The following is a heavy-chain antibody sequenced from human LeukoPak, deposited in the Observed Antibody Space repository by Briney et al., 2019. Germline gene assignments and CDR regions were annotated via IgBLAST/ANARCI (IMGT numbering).Heavy chain of an antibody. J-gene: IGHJ6*03. Sequence: SETLSLTCTVSVGSIRSYYWSWIRQPPGKGLEGIGYIYYSGSTNYNPSLKSRVTISVDTSKSQFSLKLSSVTAADTAVYYCATCSSTSCYANNYYYYMDVWGKGTTVTVSS. V-gene: IGHV4-59*01. CDR2: IYYSGST. D-gene: IGHD2-2*01. CDR1: VGSIRSYY. CDR3: ATCSSTSCYANNYYYYMDV.